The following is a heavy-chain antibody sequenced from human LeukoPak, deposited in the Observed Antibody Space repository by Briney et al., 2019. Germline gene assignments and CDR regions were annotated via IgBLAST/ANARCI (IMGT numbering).Heavy chain of an antibody. Sequence: GGSLRLSCAASGFTFSSYSMNWVRQAPGKGLEWVSSISRSSSYIYYADSIKGRITISRDNAENSLYLQMNSLRAEDTAVYYCARDPRTGFDTWGQGILLTVSS. CDR1: GFTFSSYS. J-gene: IGHJ5*02. CDR2: ISRSSSYI. CDR3: ARDPRTGFDT. V-gene: IGHV3-21*01.